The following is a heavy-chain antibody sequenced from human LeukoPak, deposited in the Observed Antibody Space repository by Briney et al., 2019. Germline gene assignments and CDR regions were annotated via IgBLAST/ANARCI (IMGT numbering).Heavy chain of an antibody. Sequence: SETQSLTCTVSGGSISSHYWSWIRQPPGKGLEWIGYIYYSGSTNYNPSLKSRVTISVDTSKNQFSLKLSSVTAADTAVYYCARHNYGGNSLDYWGQGTLVTVSS. V-gene: IGHV4-59*11. CDR3: ARHNYGGNSLDY. CDR2: IYYSGST. D-gene: IGHD4-23*01. CDR1: GGSISSHY. J-gene: IGHJ4*02.